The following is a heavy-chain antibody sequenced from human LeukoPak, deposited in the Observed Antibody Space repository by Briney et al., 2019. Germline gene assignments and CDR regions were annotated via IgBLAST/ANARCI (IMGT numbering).Heavy chain of an antibody. Sequence: GGSLRLSCVASGFTFSDYAMNWVRQAPGKGLEWVSTFKTNYNQVYYADSVKGRFTTSRNNSKNTLYLQMNSLRAEDTAVYYCARDNTYYYDYWGQGTLVTASS. D-gene: IGHD2/OR15-2a*01. CDR1: GFTFSDYA. V-gene: IGHV3-23*01. CDR3: ARDNTYYYDY. J-gene: IGHJ4*02. CDR2: FKTNYNQV.